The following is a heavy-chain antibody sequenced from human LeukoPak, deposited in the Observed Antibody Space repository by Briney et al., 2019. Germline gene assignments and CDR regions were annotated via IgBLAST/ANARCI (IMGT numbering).Heavy chain of an antibody. V-gene: IGHV3-21*01. CDR2: ISSSSSYI. Sequence: GSLRLSCAASGFTFSSYSMNWVRQAPGKGLEWVSSISSSSSYIYYADSVKGRFTISRDNAKNSLYLQMNSQRAEDTAVYYCARDQGYGGNREFDYWGQGTLVTVSS. CDR3: ARDQGYGGNREFDY. CDR1: GFTFSSYS. J-gene: IGHJ4*02. D-gene: IGHD4-23*01.